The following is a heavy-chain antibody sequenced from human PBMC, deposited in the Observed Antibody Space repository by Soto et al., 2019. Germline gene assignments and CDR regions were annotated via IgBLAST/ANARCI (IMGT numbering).Heavy chain of an antibody. CDR3: ARGGIAVAGSAAFDI. D-gene: IGHD6-19*01. J-gene: IGHJ3*02. Sequence: QVQLQQWGAGLLKPSETLSLTCAVYGGSFSGYYWSWIRQPPGKGLEWIGEITHSGSTNYNPSLKSRVTISVDTSKNQFSLKLSSVTAADTAVYYCARGGIAVAGSAAFDIWGQGTMVTVSS. V-gene: IGHV4-34*01. CDR2: ITHSGST. CDR1: GGSFSGYY.